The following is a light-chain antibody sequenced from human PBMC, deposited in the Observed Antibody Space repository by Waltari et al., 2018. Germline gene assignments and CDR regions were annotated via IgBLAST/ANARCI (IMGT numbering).Light chain of an antibody. CDR1: QSVLSSSNNKNY. CDR3: QQCYTPPYT. V-gene: IGKV4-1*01. Sequence: EIVMTQYPDSLAVSLGERATINCKSSQSVLSSSNNKNYLGWYQHKPGQPPKLLITWASTRESVVPDRFGGSGSGTDFTLTINGLQAEDVAVYYCQQCYTPPYTFGQGTKLEIK. CDR2: WAS. J-gene: IGKJ2*01.